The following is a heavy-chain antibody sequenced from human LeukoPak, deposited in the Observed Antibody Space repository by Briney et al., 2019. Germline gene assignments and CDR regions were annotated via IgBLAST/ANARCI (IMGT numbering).Heavy chain of an antibody. V-gene: IGHV4-39*01. CDR3: ARRAQQLHFDY. J-gene: IGHJ4*02. D-gene: IGHD6-13*01. Sequence: SETLSLTCTVSGGSISSSSYYWGWIRQPPGKGLEWIGSIYYSGSTYYNPSLKSRVTISADTSKNQFSLKLSSVTAADTAVYYCARRAQQLHFDYWGQGTLVTVSS. CDR1: GGSISSSSYY. CDR2: IYYSGST.